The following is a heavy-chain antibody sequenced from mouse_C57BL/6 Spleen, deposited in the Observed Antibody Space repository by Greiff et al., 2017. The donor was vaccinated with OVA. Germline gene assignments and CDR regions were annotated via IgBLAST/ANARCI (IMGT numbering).Heavy chain of an antibody. Sequence: EVQLQQSGAELVKPGASVKLSCTASGFNIKDYYMHWVKQRTEQGLEWIGRIDPEDGETKYAPKFQGKATITADPSSNTAYLQLSSLTSEDTAVDYCSTAYGNYRAWFAYWGQGTLVTVSA. V-gene: IGHV14-2*01. CDR1: GFNIKDYY. D-gene: IGHD2-1*01. J-gene: IGHJ3*01. CDR2: IDPEDGET. CDR3: STAYGNYRAWFAY.